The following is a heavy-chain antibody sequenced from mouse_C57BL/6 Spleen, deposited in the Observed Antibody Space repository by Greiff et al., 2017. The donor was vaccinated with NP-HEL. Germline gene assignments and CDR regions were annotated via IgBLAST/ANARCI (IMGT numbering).Heavy chain of an antibody. V-gene: IGHV1-69*01. Sequence: QVQLQQPGAELVMPGASVKLSCKASGYTFTSYWMHWVKQRPGQGLEWIGEIDPSDSYTNYNQKFMGKSTLTVDKSSSTAYMQLSSLTSEDSAVYYCARGRTTAYYFDYWGQGTTLTVSS. CDR2: IDPSDSYT. D-gene: IGHD1-2*01. CDR3: ARGRTTAYYFDY. CDR1: GYTFTSYW. J-gene: IGHJ2*01.